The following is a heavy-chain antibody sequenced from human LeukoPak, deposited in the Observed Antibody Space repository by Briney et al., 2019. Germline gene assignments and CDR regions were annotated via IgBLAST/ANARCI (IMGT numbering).Heavy chain of an antibody. V-gene: IGHV4-39*01. Sequence: SETLSLTCTVSGGSISSSSYYWGWIRQPPGKGLEWIGSIYYSGSTYYNPSLKSRVTISVDTSKNQFSLKLSSVTAADTAVYYCARRDPRGEPARLGFFDYWGQGTLVTVSS. CDR1: GGSISSSSYY. CDR3: ARRDPRGEPARLGFFDY. CDR2: IYYSGST. J-gene: IGHJ4*02. D-gene: IGHD6-6*01.